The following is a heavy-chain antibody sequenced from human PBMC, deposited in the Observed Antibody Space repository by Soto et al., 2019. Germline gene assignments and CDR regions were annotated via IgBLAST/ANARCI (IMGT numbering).Heavy chain of an antibody. CDR3: ARARYSSSWSHYYYYGMDV. D-gene: IGHD6-13*01. V-gene: IGHV3-53*01. Sequence: GGSLRLSCAASGFTVSSNYMIWVRQAPGKGLEWVSVIYSGGSTYYADSVKGRFTISRDNSKNTLYLQMNSLRAEDTAVYYCARARYSSSWSHYYYYGMDVWGQGTTVTVSS. J-gene: IGHJ6*02. CDR2: IYSGGST. CDR1: GFTVSSNY.